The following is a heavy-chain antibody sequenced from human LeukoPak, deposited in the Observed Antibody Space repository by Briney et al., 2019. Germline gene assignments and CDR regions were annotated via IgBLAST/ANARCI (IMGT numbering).Heavy chain of an antibody. CDR2: VGGSGSDT. Sequence: GGSLRLSCAASGFTFNNYAMSWFRRAPGTGLEWVSTVGGSGSDTFYADSVKGRFTISRDNSNNAVFLQMNSLRAEDTALYYCAKRAPPGTAVGVPYYFDHWGQGTLVTVSS. J-gene: IGHJ4*02. CDR1: GFTFNNYA. CDR3: AKRAPPGTAVGVPYYFDH. D-gene: IGHD6-19*01. V-gene: IGHV3-23*01.